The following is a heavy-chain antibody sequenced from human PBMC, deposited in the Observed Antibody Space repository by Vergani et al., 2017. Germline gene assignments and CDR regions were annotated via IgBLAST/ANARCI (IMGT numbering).Heavy chain of an antibody. J-gene: IGHJ6*03. CDR1: GFAFGSYW. D-gene: IGHD3-3*01. V-gene: IGHV3-7*04. CDR3: ARGWSHMDV. Sequence: EVQLVESGGGLAQPGGSLRLSCAASGFAFGSYWMTWVRQAPGKGLEWVAYMKEDGGEIYYLDSVKGRFTISRDNAKDSLYLQMNSLRVEDTAVYYCARGWSHMDVWGEGTTVTVSS. CDR2: MKEDGGEI.